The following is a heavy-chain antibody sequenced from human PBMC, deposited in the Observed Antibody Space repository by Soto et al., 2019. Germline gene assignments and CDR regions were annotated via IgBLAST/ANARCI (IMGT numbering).Heavy chain of an antibody. Sequence: ASVKVSCKASGGTFSSYAISWVRQAPGQGLEWMGGIIPIFGTANYAQKFQGRVTITADESTSTAYMELSSLRSEDTAVYYCARSTLLYYYDSSGYYPYYFDYWGQGTLVTVSS. CDR2: IIPIFGTA. CDR1: GGTFSSYA. D-gene: IGHD3-22*01. J-gene: IGHJ4*02. V-gene: IGHV1-69*13. CDR3: ARSTLLYYYDSSGYYPYYFDY.